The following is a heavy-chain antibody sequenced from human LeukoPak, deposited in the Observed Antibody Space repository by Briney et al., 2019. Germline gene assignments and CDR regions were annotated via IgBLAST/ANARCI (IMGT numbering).Heavy chain of an antibody. V-gene: IGHV4-59*08. J-gene: IGHJ4*02. CDR2: IVYSGST. CDR3: AKRDSSGSHGFDY. Sequence: SETLSLTCTVSGGSISSYYWSWIRQPPGQGLEWIGFIVYSGSTNYNPSLKSRVTISIDTSNNQLSLKLSSVTAADTAVYYCAKRDSSGSHGFDYWGQGTLVTVSS. CDR1: GGSISSYY. D-gene: IGHD6-19*01.